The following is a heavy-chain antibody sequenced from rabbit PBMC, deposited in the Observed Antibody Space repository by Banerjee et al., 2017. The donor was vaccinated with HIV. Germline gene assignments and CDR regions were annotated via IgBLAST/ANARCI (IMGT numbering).Heavy chain of an antibody. V-gene: IGHV1S45*01. CDR1: GFSFSSSSY. CDR3: ARGGISYFDL. D-gene: IGHD1-1*01. Sequence: QEQLVESGGGLVQPEGSLTLTCTASGFSFSSSSYMCWVRQAPGKGLEWIGCIYVGSSADTYYASWVKSRFTISKTSSTTVTLQMTSLIAADTATYFCARGGISYFDLWGPGTLVTVS. CDR2: IYVGSSADT. J-gene: IGHJ4*01.